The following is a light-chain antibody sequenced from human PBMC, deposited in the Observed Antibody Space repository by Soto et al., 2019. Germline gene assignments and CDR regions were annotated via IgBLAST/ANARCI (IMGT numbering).Light chain of an antibody. V-gene: IGKV1-39*01. CDR1: QSISNA. J-gene: IGKJ2*03. Sequence: DIQMTQSPSSLSASVRDIVTITCRARQSISNALNWYQRKPWKAPEFLIYSTSNLQSGVSSRSSGSGSGTDFTLTISSLHSEDFPTYYCQQSYRTPYRFFQGTKREIK. CDR2: STS. CDR3: QQSYRTPYR.